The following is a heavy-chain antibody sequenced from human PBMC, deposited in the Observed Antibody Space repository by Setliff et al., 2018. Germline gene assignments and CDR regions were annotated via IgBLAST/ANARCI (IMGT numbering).Heavy chain of an antibody. CDR1: GDSISDISYY. D-gene: IGHD3-9*01. CDR3: AHSTTFDLHHDY. J-gene: IGHJ4*02. CDR2: IYYSGTA. Sequence: KPSETLSLTCTISGDSISDISYYWGFIRQSPGKGPEWIGSIYYSGTAYYNPSLESRVTMFVDTSKNQFSLRLNSVTAADTAVYYCAHSTTFDLHHDYWGQGALVTVSS. V-gene: IGHV4-39*01.